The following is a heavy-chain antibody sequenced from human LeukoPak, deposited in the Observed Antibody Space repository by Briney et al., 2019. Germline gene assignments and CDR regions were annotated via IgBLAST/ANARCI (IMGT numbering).Heavy chain of an antibody. CDR1: GYTFTSYA. V-gene: IGHV1-3*01. CDR2: INAGNGNT. J-gene: IGHJ4*02. CDR3: ARTEWFGELGDY. D-gene: IGHD3-10*01. Sequence: ASVTVSFKASGYTFTSYAMHWVRQAPGQRLEWMGWINAGNGNTKYSQKFQGRVTITRDTSASTAYMELSSLRSEDTAVYYCARTEWFGELGDYWGQGTLVAVSS.